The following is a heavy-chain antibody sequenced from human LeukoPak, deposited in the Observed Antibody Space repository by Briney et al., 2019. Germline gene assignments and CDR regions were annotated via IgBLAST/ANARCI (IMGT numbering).Heavy chain of an antibody. CDR3: ARFMVRGVIGNY. CDR2: ISSSSSYI. CDR1: GFTFSDYY. J-gene: IGHJ4*02. D-gene: IGHD3-10*01. Sequence: GGSLRLSCAASGFTFSDYYMNWVRQAPGKGLEWVSSISSSSSYIYYADSVKGRFTISRDNAKNSLYLQMNSLRAEDTAVYYCARFMVRGVIGNYWGQGTLVTVSS. V-gene: IGHV3-21*01.